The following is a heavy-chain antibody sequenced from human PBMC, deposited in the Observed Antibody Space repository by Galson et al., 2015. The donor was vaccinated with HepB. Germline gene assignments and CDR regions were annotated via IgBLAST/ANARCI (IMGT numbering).Heavy chain of an antibody. J-gene: IGHJ4*02. CDR2: INPSGGST. V-gene: IGHV1-46*04. D-gene: IGHD7-27*01. CDR3: ASEIGAGRELGY. CDR1: GYTFTSYY. Sequence: SVKVSCKASGYTFTSYYMHWVRQAPGQGLEWMGIINPSGGSTSYAQKLQGRVTMTRDTSTSTVYMELSSLRSEDTAVYYCASEIGAGRELGYWGQGTLVTVSS.